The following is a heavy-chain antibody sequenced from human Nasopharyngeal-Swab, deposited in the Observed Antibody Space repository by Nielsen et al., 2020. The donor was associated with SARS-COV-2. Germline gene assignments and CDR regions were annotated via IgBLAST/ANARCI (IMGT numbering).Heavy chain of an antibody. V-gene: IGHV4-39*01. J-gene: IGHJ5*02. D-gene: IGHD3-10*01. Sequence: SETLSLTCTVSGGSISSSSYYWGWIRQPPGKGLEWIGSIYYSGSTYYNPSLKSRVTISVDTSKNQFSLTLSSVTAADTAVYYCARHPQMVRGVSGWFDPWGQGTLVTVSS. CDR3: ARHPQMVRGVSGWFDP. CDR1: GGSISSSSYY. CDR2: IYYSGST.